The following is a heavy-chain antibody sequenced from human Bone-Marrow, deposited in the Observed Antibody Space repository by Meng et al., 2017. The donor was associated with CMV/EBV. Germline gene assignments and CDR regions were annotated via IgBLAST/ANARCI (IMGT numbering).Heavy chain of an antibody. CDR1: GFTFSSYY. V-gene: IGHV3-74*01. Sequence: GESLKISCAASGFTFSSYYMHWVRQPPGKGLVWVSRINTDGMSTTYADSVKGRFTISRDNAKNTLYLQMSSLRAEDTAVYYCARVDYYDRSGYYNYYYYGMDVWGQGTTVNVSS. CDR2: INTDGMST. CDR3: ARVDYYDRSGYYNYYYYGMDV. D-gene: IGHD3-22*01. J-gene: IGHJ6*01.